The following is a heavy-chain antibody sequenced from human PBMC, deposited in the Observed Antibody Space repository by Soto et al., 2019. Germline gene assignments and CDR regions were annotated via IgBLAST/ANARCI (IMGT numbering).Heavy chain of an antibody. D-gene: IGHD1-1*01. CDR2: LIPVFGSP. Sequence: VQLVQSGAEVKKPGSSVTVSCKTSGGTFSKDAINWVRQAPGQGLEWMGLLIPVFGSPIYAQKFQGRIRITADESTSTAFMDLSSLRSEETVVYYCTRVLGDTFVPGRPRYSAMDVWGQGTTVSVSS. V-gene: IGHV1-69*01. CDR1: GGTFSKDA. J-gene: IGHJ6*02. CDR3: TRVLGDTFVPGRPRYSAMDV.